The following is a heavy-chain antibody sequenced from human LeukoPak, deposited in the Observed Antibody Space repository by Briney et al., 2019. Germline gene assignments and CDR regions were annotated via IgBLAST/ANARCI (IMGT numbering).Heavy chain of an antibody. V-gene: IGHV4-38-2*02. CDR1: GYSISSGYY. J-gene: IGHJ6*03. CDR2: IYNSGST. CDR3: ARVGDFWSGFYYMDV. Sequence: SETLSLTCTVSGYSISSGYYWGWIRQPPGKGLEWIGSIYNSGSTYYNPSLKSRVTISVDTSKNQFSLKLSSVTAADTAVYYCARVGDFWSGFYYMDVWGKGTTVTVSS. D-gene: IGHD3-3*01.